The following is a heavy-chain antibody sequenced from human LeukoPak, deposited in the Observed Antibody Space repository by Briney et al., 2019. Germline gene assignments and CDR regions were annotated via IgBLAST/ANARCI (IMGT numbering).Heavy chain of an antibody. CDR2: IYYSGST. CDR3: AAFSTSPYYYYGVDV. Sequence: PSETLSLTCTVSGGSISSYYWSWIRQPPGKGLEWIGYIYYSGSTNYNPSLKSRVTISVDTSKNQFSLKLTSVTAADTAVYYCAAFSTSPYYYYGVDVWGQGTTVTVSS. CDR1: GGSISSYY. J-gene: IGHJ6*02. D-gene: IGHD2-2*01. V-gene: IGHV4-59*12.